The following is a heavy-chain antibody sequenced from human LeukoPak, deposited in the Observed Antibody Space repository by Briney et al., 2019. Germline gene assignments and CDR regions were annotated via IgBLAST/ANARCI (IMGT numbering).Heavy chain of an antibody. Sequence: ASVKVSCKASGYTFTSYDMNWVRQATGQGLEWMGWMIPKSGNTGYAQKFQGRVTMTRNTSISTAYMGLSSLRSEDTAVYYCARGLKGLAAAAGRSHNWFDPWGQGTLVTVSS. CDR3: ARGLKGLAAAAGRSHNWFDP. D-gene: IGHD6-13*01. CDR1: GYTFTSYD. V-gene: IGHV1-8*01. CDR2: MIPKSGNT. J-gene: IGHJ5*02.